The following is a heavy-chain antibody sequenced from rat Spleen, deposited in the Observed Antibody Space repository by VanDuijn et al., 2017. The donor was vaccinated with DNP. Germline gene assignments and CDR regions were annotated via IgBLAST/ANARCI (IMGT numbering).Heavy chain of an antibody. CDR2: ISYDGGST. J-gene: IGHJ2*01. V-gene: IGHV5-7*01. CDR3: VRWNSGHFDY. D-gene: IGHD4-3*01. CDR1: GFTFSDYN. Sequence: EVRLVETGGGFVQPGRSLKLSCVASGFTFSDYNMAWVRQAPEKGLGWVAYISYDGGSTYFGDAVKGRFTISRDNAKSTLYLQMGSLRSEDTATYYCVRWNSGHFDYWGQGVMVTVSS.